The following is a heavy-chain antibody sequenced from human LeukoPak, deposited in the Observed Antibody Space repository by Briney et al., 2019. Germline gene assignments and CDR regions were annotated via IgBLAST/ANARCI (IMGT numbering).Heavy chain of an antibody. D-gene: IGHD4-17*01. J-gene: IGHJ3*02. CDR2: IIPIFDTA. V-gene: IGHV1-69*13. CDR1: GGTFSSYA. Sequence: ASVKVSCKASGGTFSSYAISWVRQAPGHGLEWMGGIIPIFDTANYAQKFPGRVTITADESASTAYIELSSLRSEDTAVYYCATSLYGDYGFGAFDIWGQGTMVTVSS. CDR3: ATSLYGDYGFGAFDI.